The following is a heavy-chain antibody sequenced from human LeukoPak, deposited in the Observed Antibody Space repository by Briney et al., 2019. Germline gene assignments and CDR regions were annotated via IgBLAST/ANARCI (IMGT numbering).Heavy chain of an antibody. CDR1: GGSISGYY. D-gene: IGHD3-3*01. V-gene: IGHV4-59*08. CDR3: ARFLWSGSKRLDY. Sequence: KPSETLSLTCTVSGGSISGYYWSWIRQPPGKGLEWIGYIYHSGSTIYNPSLKSRFTISVDPSKNQFSLKLTSVTAADTGVYYCARFLWSGSKRLDYWGQGTVVTVSS. J-gene: IGHJ4*02. CDR2: IYHSGST.